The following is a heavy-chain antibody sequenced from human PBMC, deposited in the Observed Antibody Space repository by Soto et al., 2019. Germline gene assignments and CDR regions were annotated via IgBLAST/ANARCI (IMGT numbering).Heavy chain of an antibody. V-gene: IGHV3-30*03. CDR3: VSAEPAPALFSFDY. D-gene: IGHD2-2*01. Sequence: PGESLKISCAASGFNVSSNGMFWVRQAPGEGLEWVAIISYDGSHKYYGDSVKGRFTISRDSSRNTMFLQMNSLRPEDTAVYYCVSAEPAPALFSFDYWGQGTLVTVSS. CDR1: GFNVSSNG. J-gene: IGHJ4*02. CDR2: ISYDGSHK.